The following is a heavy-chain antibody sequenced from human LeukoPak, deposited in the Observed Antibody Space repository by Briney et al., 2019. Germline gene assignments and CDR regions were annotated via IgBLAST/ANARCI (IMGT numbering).Heavy chain of an antibody. CDR2: INPNSGGT. D-gene: IGHD3-3*01. Sequence: ASVNVSCKASGYTFTGYYMHWVRQAPGQGLEWMGWINPNSGGTNYAQKFQGRVTMTRDPSISTAYMELSRLSSDDTAVYYCARDHFDFWSGYSATYSDYWGQGTLVIVSS. CDR3: ARDHFDFWSGYSATYSDY. CDR1: GYTFTGYY. J-gene: IGHJ4*02. V-gene: IGHV1-2*02.